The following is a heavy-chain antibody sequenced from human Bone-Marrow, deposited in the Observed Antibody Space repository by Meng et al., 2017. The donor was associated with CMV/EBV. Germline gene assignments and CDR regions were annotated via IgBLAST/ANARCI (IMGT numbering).Heavy chain of an antibody. CDR1: GGSVSSGSYY. CDR3: ARDVHYDFWSGPFSGGYYYGMDV. V-gene: IGHV4-61*01. Sequence: SETLSLTCTVSGGSVSSGSYYWSWIRQPPGKGLEWIGYIYYSGSTNYNPSLKSRVTISVDTSKNQFSLKLSSVTAADTAVYYCARDVHYDFWSGPFSGGYYYGMDVWGQGTTVAVSS. CDR2: IYYSGST. D-gene: IGHD3-3*01. J-gene: IGHJ6*02.